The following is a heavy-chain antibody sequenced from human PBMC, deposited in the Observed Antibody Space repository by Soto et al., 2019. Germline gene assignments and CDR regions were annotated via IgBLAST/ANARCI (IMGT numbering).Heavy chain of an antibody. CDR1: GGSISSSSYY. J-gene: IGHJ6*02. D-gene: IGHD3-22*01. Sequence: SETLSLTCTVSGGSISSSSYYWGWIRQPPGKGLEWIGNVYYGGSTYYSPSLKSRVTISVETSKSQFPLKLSSVTAADTAVYYCAGGDYYHSSGYYFYYYTMDVWGQGTTVTVSS. V-gene: IGHV4-39*01. CDR3: AGGDYYHSSGYYFYYYTMDV. CDR2: VYYGGST.